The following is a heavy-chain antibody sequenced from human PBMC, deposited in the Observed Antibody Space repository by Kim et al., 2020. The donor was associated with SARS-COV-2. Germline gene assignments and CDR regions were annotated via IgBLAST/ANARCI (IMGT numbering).Heavy chain of an antibody. CDR3: ARDGGSSGWYFGAFDI. J-gene: IGHJ3*02. CDR2: IKQDGSEK. V-gene: IGHV3-7*01. D-gene: IGHD6-19*01. CDR1: RFTFSSFW. Sequence: GGSLRLSCAASRFTFSSFWMSWVRQAPGKGLEWVANIKQDGSEKYYVDSVKGRFTISRDNAKNSLFLQMNSLRAEDTAVYYCARDGGSSGWYFGAFDIWG.